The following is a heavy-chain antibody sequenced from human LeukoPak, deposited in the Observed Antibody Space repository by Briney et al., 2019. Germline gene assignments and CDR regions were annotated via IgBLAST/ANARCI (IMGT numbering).Heavy chain of an antibody. J-gene: IGHJ4*02. CDR3: ARRAYCGGDCYSVY. CDR2: IYPGDSAT. CDR1: GYSFTSYW. D-gene: IGHD2-21*02. V-gene: IGHV5-51*01. Sequence: GESLKISCMGSGYSFTSYWIGWVRQMPGKGLEWMGIIYPGDSATRYSPAFQGQVTIPADKSISTAYVQWSSQKASDSAMYYCARRAYCGGDCYSVYWGQGTLVTVSS.